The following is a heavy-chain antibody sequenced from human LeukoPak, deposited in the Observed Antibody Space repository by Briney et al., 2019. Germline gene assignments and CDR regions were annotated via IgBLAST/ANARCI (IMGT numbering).Heavy chain of an antibody. Sequence: PSETLSLTCTVSGDSITSYYWSWIRQPPGKGLEWTGYIYYSGSTNYNPSLRSRVTISVDTSKKQFSLKLSSVTAADTAVYYCASARGYSRAFDIWGQGTMVTVSS. J-gene: IGHJ3*02. D-gene: IGHD4-11*01. CDR2: IYYSGST. V-gene: IGHV4-59*01. CDR3: ASARGYSRAFDI. CDR1: GDSITSYY.